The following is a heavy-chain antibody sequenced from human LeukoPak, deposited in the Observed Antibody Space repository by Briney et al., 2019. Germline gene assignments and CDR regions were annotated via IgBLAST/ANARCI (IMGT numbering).Heavy chain of an antibody. Sequence: TSETLSLTCAVSGGSISSSNWWSWVRQPPGKGLEWIGEIYHSGSTNYNPSLKSRVTISVDTSKNQFSLKLTSVTAADTAVYYCARDHSNYEYYYYGIDVWGQGTTVTVSS. CDR2: IYHSGST. CDR3: ARDHSNYEYYYYGIDV. D-gene: IGHD4-11*01. J-gene: IGHJ6*02. V-gene: IGHV4-4*02. CDR1: GGSISSSNW.